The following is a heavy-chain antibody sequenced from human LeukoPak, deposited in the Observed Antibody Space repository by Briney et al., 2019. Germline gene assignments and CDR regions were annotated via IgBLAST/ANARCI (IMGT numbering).Heavy chain of an antibody. J-gene: IGHJ4*02. CDR2: INHSGST. CDR3: ARARGSGSYYSSHYFDY. Sequence: SETLSLTCAVYGRSFSGYYWSWIRQPPGKGQEWIGEINHSGSTNYNPSLKSRVTISVDTSKNQFSLKLSSVTAADTAVYYCARARGSGSYYSSHYFDYWGQGTLVTVSS. D-gene: IGHD3-10*01. V-gene: IGHV4-34*01. CDR1: GRSFSGYY.